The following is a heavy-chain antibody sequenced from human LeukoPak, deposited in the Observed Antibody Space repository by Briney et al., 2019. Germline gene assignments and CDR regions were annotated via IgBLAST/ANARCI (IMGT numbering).Heavy chain of an antibody. Sequence: SETLSLTCTVSGGSISTYYWSWIRQPPGKGLEWIGYIYYSGSTNYNPSLKSRVTISVDTSKKQLTLKLSSVTAADTAVYYCARDFFNYYGSGSYSIHGMDVWGQGITVIVSS. CDR1: GGSISTYY. CDR2: IYYSGST. CDR3: ARDFFNYYGSGSYSIHGMDV. J-gene: IGHJ6*02. V-gene: IGHV4-59*12. D-gene: IGHD3-10*01.